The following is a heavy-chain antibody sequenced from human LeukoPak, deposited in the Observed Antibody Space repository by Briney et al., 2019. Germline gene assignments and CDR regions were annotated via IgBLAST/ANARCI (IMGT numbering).Heavy chain of an antibody. Sequence: ASVKVSCKASGYTFTSYGISWVRQAPGQGLEWMGWISAYNGNTNYAQKLQGRVTMTTDTSTSTAYMELRSLRSDDTAVYYCAVDIAATSTFDYWGQGTLVTVSS. CDR1: GYTFTSYG. CDR2: ISAYNGNT. J-gene: IGHJ4*02. D-gene: IGHD5-12*01. V-gene: IGHV1-18*01. CDR3: AVDIAATSTFDY.